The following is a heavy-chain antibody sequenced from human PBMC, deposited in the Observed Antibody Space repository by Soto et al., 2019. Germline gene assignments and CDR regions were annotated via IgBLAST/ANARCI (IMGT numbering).Heavy chain of an antibody. CDR1: GGSFSGYY. CDR2: INHSGST. D-gene: IGHD3-16*01. Sequence: LSLTCAVYGGSFSGYYWSWIRQPPGKGLEWIGEINHSGSTNYNPSLKSRVTISVDTSKNQFSLKLSSVTAADSAVYYCDLYYLGMDVWGQGTTVTVSS. CDR3: DLYYLGMDV. J-gene: IGHJ6*02. V-gene: IGHV4-34*01.